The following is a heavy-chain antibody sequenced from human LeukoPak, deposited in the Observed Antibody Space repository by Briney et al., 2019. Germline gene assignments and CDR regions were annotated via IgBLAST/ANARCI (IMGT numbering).Heavy chain of an antibody. CDR2: ISGSGGST. CDR3: ARAAAAGGYYYYYGMDV. Sequence: PGGSLRLSCAASGFTFSSYAMSWVRQAPGKGLEWVSAISGSGGSTYYADSVKGRFTISRDNSKNTLYLQMNSLRAEDTAVYYCARAAAAGGYYYYYGMDVWGQGTTVTVSS. V-gene: IGHV3-23*01. CDR1: GFTFSSYA. J-gene: IGHJ6*02. D-gene: IGHD6-13*01.